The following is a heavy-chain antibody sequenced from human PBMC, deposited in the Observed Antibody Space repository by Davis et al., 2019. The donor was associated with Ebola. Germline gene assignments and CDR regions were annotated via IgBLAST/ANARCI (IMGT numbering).Heavy chain of an antibody. D-gene: IGHD2-21*02. CDR1: GGSISSSTYY. Sequence: PSETLSLTCTVSGGSISSSTYYWGWIRQPPGKGLEWIGSVYNNGNTYKNPSLERRVTLSVDTSKNQFSLKLTSVTAADTAVFYCARPADCGGDCARYGDYFHYWGQGILVTVSS. J-gene: IGHJ4*02. CDR2: VYNNGNT. V-gene: IGHV4-39*01. CDR3: ARPADCGGDCARYGDYFHY.